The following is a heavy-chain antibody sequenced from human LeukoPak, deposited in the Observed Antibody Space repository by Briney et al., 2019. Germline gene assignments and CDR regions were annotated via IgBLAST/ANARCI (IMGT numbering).Heavy chain of an antibody. D-gene: IGHD4-17*01. J-gene: IGHJ1*01. CDR2: INHSGST. CDR1: GGSFSGYY. Sequence: PSETLSLTCAVYGGSFSGYYWSWIRQPPGKGLEWIGEINHSGSTSYNPSLKGRVTISVDTSKNQFSLKLSSVTAADTAVYYCARVLKDYGDIEYFQHWGQGTLVTVSS. CDR3: ARVLKDYGDIEYFQH. V-gene: IGHV4-34*01.